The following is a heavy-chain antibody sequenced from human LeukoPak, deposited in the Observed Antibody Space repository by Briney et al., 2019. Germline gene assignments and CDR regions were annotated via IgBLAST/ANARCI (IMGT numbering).Heavy chain of an antibody. J-gene: IGHJ6*03. CDR1: GGSFSGYY. CDR3: ARERSGLSHYYYMDV. Sequence: SETLSLTCAVYGGSFSGYYWSCIRQPPGKGLEWIGEISHSGGPNYNPSLKSRVTISVDTSKNQFSLKLTSLTAADTAVYYCARERSGLSHYYYMDVWGKGTTVAVSS. CDR2: ISHSGGP. D-gene: IGHD6-25*01. V-gene: IGHV4-34*01.